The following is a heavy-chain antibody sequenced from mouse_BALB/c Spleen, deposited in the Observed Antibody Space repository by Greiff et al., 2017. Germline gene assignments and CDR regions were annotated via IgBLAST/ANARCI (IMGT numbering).Heavy chain of an antibody. CDR1: GYTFTSYW. Sequence: EVQLVESGTVLARPGASVKMSCKASGYTFTSYWMHWVKQRPGQGLEWIGAIYPGNSDTSYNQKFKGKAKLTAVTSTSTAYMELSSLTNEDSAVYYCTRGGVYDDVSYYYAMDYWGQGTSVTVSS. CDR3: TRGGVYDDVSYYYAMDY. D-gene: IGHD2-12*01. V-gene: IGHV1-5*01. J-gene: IGHJ4*01. CDR2: IYPGNSDT.